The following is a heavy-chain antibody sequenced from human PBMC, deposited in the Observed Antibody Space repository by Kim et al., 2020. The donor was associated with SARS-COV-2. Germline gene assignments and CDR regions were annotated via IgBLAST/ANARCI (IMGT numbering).Heavy chain of an antibody. CDR3: ATFHSGSYFVFDY. Sequence: YSPSFQGHVTISADKSISTAYLQWSSLKASDTAMYYCATFHSGSYFVFDYWGQGTLVTVSS. D-gene: IGHD1-26*01. J-gene: IGHJ4*02. V-gene: IGHV5-10-1*01.